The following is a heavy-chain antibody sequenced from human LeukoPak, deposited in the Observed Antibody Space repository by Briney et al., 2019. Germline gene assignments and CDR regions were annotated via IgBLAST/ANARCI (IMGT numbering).Heavy chain of an antibody. V-gene: IGHV3-23*01. Sequence: PGGSLRLSCAASGFTFSSYAMSWVRQAPGKGLEGVSAISGSGGSTYYADSVKGRFTISRDNSKNTLYLQMNSLRAEDTAVYYCARASHWNQLHYFDYWGQGTLVTVSS. D-gene: IGHD1-1*01. CDR1: GFTFSSYA. CDR2: ISGSGGST. CDR3: ARASHWNQLHYFDY. J-gene: IGHJ4*02.